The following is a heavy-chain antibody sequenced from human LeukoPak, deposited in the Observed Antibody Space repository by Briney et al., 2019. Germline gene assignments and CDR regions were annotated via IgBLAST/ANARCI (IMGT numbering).Heavy chain of an antibody. CDR1: GFSFSGYA. CDR3: AKGLARTEVGRWS. D-gene: IGHD2-15*01. Sequence: GGSLRLSCVASGFSFSGYAMSWVRQGPGKGLEWVSGVSDSGEKTFYADSVKGRFTISRDNSQYTLFLQMNSLRVEDTAIYYCAKGLARTEVGRWSWGQGTLVAVSS. J-gene: IGHJ5*02. V-gene: IGHV3-23*01. CDR2: VSDSGEKT.